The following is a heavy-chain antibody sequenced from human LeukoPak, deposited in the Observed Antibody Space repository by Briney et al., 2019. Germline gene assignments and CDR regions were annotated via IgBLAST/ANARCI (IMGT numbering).Heavy chain of an antibody. CDR3: ASLAVAGLSEGY. D-gene: IGHD6-19*01. CDR1: GGSFSGYY. CDR2: IYYSGST. V-gene: IGHV4-59*01. J-gene: IGHJ4*02. Sequence: SETLSLTCAVYGGSFSGYYWSWIRQPPGKGLEWIGYIYYSGSTNYNPSLKSRVTISVDTSKNQFSLKLSSVTAADTAVYYCASLAVAGLSEGYWGQGTLVIVSS.